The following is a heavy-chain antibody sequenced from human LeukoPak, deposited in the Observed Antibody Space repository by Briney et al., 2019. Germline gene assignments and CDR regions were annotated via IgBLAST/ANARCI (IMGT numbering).Heavy chain of an antibody. CDR1: GGSIGSGDYY. CDR2: IYYSGST. CDR3: ARSAFSASRYWFDP. J-gene: IGHJ5*02. Sequence: SETLSLTCTVSGGSIGSGDYYWGWIRQPPGKGLEWIGSIYYSGSTDYNPSPRGRLTISLDTSKNQYSLKLSSVTAADTSVYYCARSAFSASRYWFDPWGQGILVTVSS. V-gene: IGHV4-39*01. D-gene: IGHD6-13*01.